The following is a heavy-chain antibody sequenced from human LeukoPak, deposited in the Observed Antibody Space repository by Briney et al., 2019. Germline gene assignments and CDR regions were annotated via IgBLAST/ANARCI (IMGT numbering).Heavy chain of an antibody. J-gene: IGHJ3*02. CDR3: ARIAWDAFDI. CDR2: LNNDGSST. V-gene: IGHV3-74*01. Sequence: GGSLRLSCAAAGFNFSSYWMTWVRQAPGKGLEWVSRLNNDGSSTNYADSVKGRFTISRDNAKNTLYLQMNSLRAEDTAVYYCARIAWDAFDIWGQGTMVTVSS. CDR1: GFNFSSYW. D-gene: IGHD2-15*01.